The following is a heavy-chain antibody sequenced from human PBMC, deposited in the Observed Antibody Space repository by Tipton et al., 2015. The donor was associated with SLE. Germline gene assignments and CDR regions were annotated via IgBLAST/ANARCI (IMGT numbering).Heavy chain of an antibody. J-gene: IGHJ4*02. V-gene: IGHV4-59*01. CDR1: GGSISSYY. D-gene: IGHD2-15*01. Sequence: TLSLTCTVSGGSISSYYWSWIRQPPGKGLEWIGYIYYSGSTNYNPSLKSRVTISVDTSKNQFSLKLSSVTAADTAVYYCARGYCSGGSCFPFDYWGQGTLVTVSS. CDR2: IYYSGST. CDR3: ARGYCSGGSCFPFDY.